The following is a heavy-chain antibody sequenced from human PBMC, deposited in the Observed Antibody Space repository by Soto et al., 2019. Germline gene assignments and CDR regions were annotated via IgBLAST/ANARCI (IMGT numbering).Heavy chain of an antibody. CDR2: ISYDGSNK. J-gene: IGHJ5*02. V-gene: IGHV3-30-3*01. D-gene: IGHD2-15*01. Sequence: QVQLVESGGGVVQPGRSLRLSCAASGFTFSSYAMHWVRQAPGKGLEWVAVISYDGSNKYYADSVKGRFTISSDNSKNTLYLQMNSLRAEDTAVYYCARDKDQLGYCSGGSCSGWFDPWGQGTLVTVSS. CDR3: ARDKDQLGYCSGGSCSGWFDP. CDR1: GFTFSSYA.